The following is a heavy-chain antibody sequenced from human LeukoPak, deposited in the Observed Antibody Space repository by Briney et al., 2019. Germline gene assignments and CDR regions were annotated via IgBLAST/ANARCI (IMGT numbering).Heavy chain of an antibody. D-gene: IGHD3-3*01. Sequence: ASVKVSCKASGYTSTSYYMHWVRQAPGQGLEWMGIINPSGGSTSYAQKFQGRVTMTRDTSTSTVYMELSSLGSEATAVYYCARDTGVVITDWGQGTLVTVSS. CDR2: INPSGGST. CDR3: ARDTGVVITD. J-gene: IGHJ4*02. V-gene: IGHV1-46*01. CDR1: GYTSTSYY.